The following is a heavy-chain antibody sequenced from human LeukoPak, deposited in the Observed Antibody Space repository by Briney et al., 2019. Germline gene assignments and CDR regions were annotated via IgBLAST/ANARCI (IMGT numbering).Heavy chain of an antibody. CDR1: GYSFTSYW. V-gene: IGHV5-51*01. J-gene: IGHJ4*02. Sequence: GESLKISCKGSGYSFTSYWIGWVRQMPGKGLEWKGIIYPGDSDTRYSPSFQGQVTISADKSISTAYLQWSSLKASDTAMYYCARYYYDSSGSLAAYYFDYWGQGTLVTVSS. CDR2: IYPGDSDT. D-gene: IGHD3-22*01. CDR3: ARYYYDSSGSLAAYYFDY.